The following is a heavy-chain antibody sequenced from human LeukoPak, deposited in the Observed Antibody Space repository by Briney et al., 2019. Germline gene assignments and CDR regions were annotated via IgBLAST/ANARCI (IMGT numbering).Heavy chain of an antibody. D-gene: IGHD4-23*01. CDR2: MNPNSGNT. J-gene: IGHJ3*02. CDR1: GYTFSSYD. V-gene: IGHV1-8*03. Sequence: ASVKVSCKASGYTFSSYDINWVRQATGQGLEWMGWMNPNSGNTGYAQKFQGRVTITRNTSISTVYMELSSLRSEDTAVYYCANTPDYGGNPGGAFDIWGQGTMVTVSS. CDR3: ANTPDYGGNPGGAFDI.